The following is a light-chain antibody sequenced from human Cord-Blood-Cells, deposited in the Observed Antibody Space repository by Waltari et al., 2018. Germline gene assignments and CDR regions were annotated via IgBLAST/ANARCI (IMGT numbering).Light chain of an antibody. CDR3: SSYTSSSTFVV. V-gene: IGLV2-14*01. J-gene: IGLJ2*01. Sequence: QSALTQPASVSGSPGQSITISCTGTSSDAGGYNYVSWSQQHPGKAPKLMIYDVSKRTSGVSNRFSGSKSGNTASLTISGLQAEDEADYYCSSYTSSSTFVVFGGGTKLTVL. CDR2: DVS. CDR1: SSDAGGYNY.